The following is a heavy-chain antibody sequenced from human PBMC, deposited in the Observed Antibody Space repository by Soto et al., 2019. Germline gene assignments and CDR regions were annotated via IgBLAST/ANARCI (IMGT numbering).Heavy chain of an antibody. CDR3: PHINDCSRTDRYLTSFEP. D-gene: IGHD2-2*01. V-gene: IGHV2-26*01. CDR2: IFSNDDQ. J-gene: IGHJ5*02. CDR1: GLSLSTGKLG. Sequence: QVTLKESGPVLVKPTETLTLTCTVSGLSLSTGKLGVSWIRQPPGKALEWLAHIFSNDDQSYSTSLRSRVTISKDATRSQVGLNMTTMDPLDSGTYLCPHINDCSRTDRYLTSFEPWGQGTLVTVSS.